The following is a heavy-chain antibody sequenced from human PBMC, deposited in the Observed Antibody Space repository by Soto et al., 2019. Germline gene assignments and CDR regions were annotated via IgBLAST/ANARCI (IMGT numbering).Heavy chain of an antibody. V-gene: IGHV1-69*13. D-gene: IGHD3-10*01. CDR1: GGTFSSYA. J-gene: IGHJ5*02. Sequence: SVKVSCKASGGTFSSYAISWVRQAPGQGLEWMGGIIPIFGTANYAQKFQGRVTITADESTSTAYMELSSLRSEDTAVYYCARDGSGSYQNWFDTWGQGNMVTV. CDR2: IIPIFGTA. CDR3: ARDGSGSYQNWFDT.